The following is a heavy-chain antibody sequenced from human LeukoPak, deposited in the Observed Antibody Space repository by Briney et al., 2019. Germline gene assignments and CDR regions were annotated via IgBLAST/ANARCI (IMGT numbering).Heavy chain of an antibody. CDR2: ISSSSSTI. J-gene: IGHJ4*02. CDR3: ATNVYLGELSSIDY. CDR1: GFIFSTSY. Sequence: GGPLRLSCAASGFIFSTSYMNWVRQAPGKGLEWVSYISSSSSTIYYADSVKGRFTISRDNAKNSLYLQMNSLRAEDTAVYYCATNVYLGELSSIDYWGQGTLVTVSS. D-gene: IGHD3-16*02. V-gene: IGHV3-48*01.